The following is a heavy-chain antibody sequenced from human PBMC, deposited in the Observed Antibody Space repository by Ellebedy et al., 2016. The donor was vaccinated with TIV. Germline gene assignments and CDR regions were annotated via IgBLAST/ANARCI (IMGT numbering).Heavy chain of an antibody. D-gene: IGHD1-1*01. CDR1: GGSFSGYY. CDR3: ARANVGAHTTAPYGMDV. CDR2: INHSGST. V-gene: IGHV4-34*01. Sequence: MPSETLSLTCAVYGGSFSGYYWSWIRQPPGKGLEWIGEINHSGSTNYNPSLKSRVTISVDTSKNQFSLKLSSVTAADTAVYYCARANVGAHTTAPYGMDVWGQGTTVTVSS. J-gene: IGHJ6*02.